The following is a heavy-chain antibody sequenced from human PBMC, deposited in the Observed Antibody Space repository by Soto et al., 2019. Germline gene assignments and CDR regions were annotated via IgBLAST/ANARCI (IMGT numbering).Heavy chain of an antibody. V-gene: IGHV4-34*01. J-gene: IGHJ4*02. CDR2: INHSGST. CDR1: GGSFSGYY. Sequence: QVQLQQWGAGLLKPSETLSLTCAVYGGSFSGYYWSWIRQPPGKGLEWIGEINHSGSTNYNPSLKSRVTISVDTSKNQFSLKLSSVTAADTAVYYCAKPGYSSSWTRGRGYFDYWGQGTLVTVSS. CDR3: AKPGYSSSWTRGRGYFDY. D-gene: IGHD6-13*01.